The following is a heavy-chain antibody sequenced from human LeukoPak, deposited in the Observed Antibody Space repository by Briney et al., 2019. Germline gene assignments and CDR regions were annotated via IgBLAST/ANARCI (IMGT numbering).Heavy chain of an antibody. CDR1: GFTLSSYA. V-gene: IGHV3-23*01. CDR2: ISAGGGTT. CDR3: AKAEGSGNQPFDY. J-gene: IGHJ4*02. D-gene: IGHD3-10*01. Sequence: GGSLRLSCAASGFTLSSYAMSWVRQAPGKGLEWVSHISAGGGTTFYADSVKGRFTISRDNSKNTLFLQMNSLRAEDTAVYYCAKAEGSGNQPFDYWGQGTLVTVSS.